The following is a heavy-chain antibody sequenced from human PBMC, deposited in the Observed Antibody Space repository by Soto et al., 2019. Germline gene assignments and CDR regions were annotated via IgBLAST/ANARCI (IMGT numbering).Heavy chain of an antibody. CDR2: ITGSGRTT. CDR1: GFTFSSYA. CDR3: ARRGGALGY. V-gene: IGHV3-23*01. Sequence: EVQLMESGGGLVQPGGSLRLSCAASGFTFSSYAMSWVRQAPGTGLEWVSVITGSGRTTSYADSVKGRFTIARDNSKNALYLQMNSLRAEDTAVYYCARRGGALGYWGQGTLVTVPS. D-gene: IGHD3-16*01. J-gene: IGHJ4*02.